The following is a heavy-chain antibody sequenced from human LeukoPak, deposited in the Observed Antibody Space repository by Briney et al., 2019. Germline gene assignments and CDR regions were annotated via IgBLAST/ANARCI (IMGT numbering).Heavy chain of an antibody. Sequence: PGRSLRLSCAASGFTFSSYAMSWVRQAPVKGPDWFSTISIDCGRTYYADSVKGRFTISRDNAKNSLYLQMNSLRAEDTAVYYCARVDCSSTSCYFYYYYYGMDVWGQGTTVTVSS. V-gene: IGHV3-23*01. J-gene: IGHJ6*02. CDR2: ISIDCGRT. D-gene: IGHD2-2*01. CDR1: GFTFSSYA. CDR3: ARVDCSSTSCYFYYYYYGMDV.